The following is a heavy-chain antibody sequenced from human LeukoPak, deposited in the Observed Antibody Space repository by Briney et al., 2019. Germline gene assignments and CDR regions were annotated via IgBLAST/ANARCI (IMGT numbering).Heavy chain of an antibody. D-gene: IGHD3-10*01. CDR2: INHSGST. V-gene: IGHV4-34*01. J-gene: IGHJ3*02. CDR3: ARDMYSPYYFGSGSSSDAFDI. CDR1: GGSFSGYY. Sequence: SETLSLTRAVYGGSFSGYYWNWIRQPPGEGLEWIGEINHSGSTNYNPSLKSRVSISVDTSKKQFSLNLSSVTAADTAIYYCARDMYSPYYFGSGSSSDAFDIWGQGTMVTVSS.